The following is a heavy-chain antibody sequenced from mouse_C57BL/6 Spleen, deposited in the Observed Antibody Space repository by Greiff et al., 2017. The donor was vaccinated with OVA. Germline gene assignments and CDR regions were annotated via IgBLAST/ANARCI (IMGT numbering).Heavy chain of an antibody. CDR2: IYPGDGDT. CDR1: GYAFSSSW. V-gene: IGHV1-82*01. Sequence: VQLQQSGPELVKPGASVKISCKASGYAFSSSWMNWVKQRPGKGLEWIGRIYPGDGDTNYNGKFKGKATLTADKSSSTAYMQLSSLTSEDSAVYFCARAGWLLYFDYWGQGTTLTVSS. CDR3: ARAGWLLYFDY. D-gene: IGHD2-3*01. J-gene: IGHJ2*01.